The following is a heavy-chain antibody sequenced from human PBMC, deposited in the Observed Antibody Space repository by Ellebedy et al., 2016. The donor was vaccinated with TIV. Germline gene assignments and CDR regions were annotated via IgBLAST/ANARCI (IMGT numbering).Heavy chain of an antibody. D-gene: IGHD6-13*01. CDR3: VKDAPNGSIDY. CDR1: GFTFERYI. CDR2: FASDGSAT. J-gene: IGHJ4*02. V-gene: IGHV3-43*01. Sequence: GESLKISXAASGFTFERYIMNWVRQAPGKGLESVSIFASDGSATKYADSVKGRFTISRDNRKNSLYLQMDNLATEDTAFYYCVKDAPNGSIDYWGQGTLVTVSS.